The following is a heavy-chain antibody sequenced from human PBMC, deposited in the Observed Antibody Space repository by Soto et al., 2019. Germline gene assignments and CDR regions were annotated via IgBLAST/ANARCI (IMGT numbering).Heavy chain of an antibody. V-gene: IGHV4-34*01. CDR1: GGSFSGYY. D-gene: IGHD6-6*01. Sequence: SETLSLTCAVYGGSFSGYYWSWIRQPPGKGLEWIGEINHSGSTNHNPSLKSRVTISVDTSKNQFSLKLSSVTAADTAVYYCARDAKSIAVDYWGQGTLVTVSS. CDR3: ARDAKSIAVDY. CDR2: INHSGST. J-gene: IGHJ4*02.